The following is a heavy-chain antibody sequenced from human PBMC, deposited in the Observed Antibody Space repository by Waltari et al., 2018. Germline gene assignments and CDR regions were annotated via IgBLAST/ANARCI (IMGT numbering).Heavy chain of an antibody. J-gene: IGHJ3*02. Sequence: EVQLVESGGGLVQPGGSLRLSCAASGFTFSNHGMHWARQVLGKGLVWVARIKSDGTSITYADSVKGRFTISRDNAKNTLFLQMNSLRVEDMAVYYCARIRERVGATNDAFAIWGQGTLVTVSS. V-gene: IGHV3-74*01. D-gene: IGHD1-26*01. CDR2: IKSDGTSI. CDR3: ARIRERVGATNDAFAI. CDR1: GFTFSNHG.